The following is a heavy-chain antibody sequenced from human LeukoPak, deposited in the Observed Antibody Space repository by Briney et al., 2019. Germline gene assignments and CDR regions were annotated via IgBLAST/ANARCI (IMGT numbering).Heavy chain of an antibody. V-gene: IGHV3-21*01. Sequence: GGSLRLSCAASGFTFSSYSMNWVRQAPGKGLEWVSSISSSSSYIYYADSVKGRFTISRDNAKNSLYLQMNSLRAENTAVYYCARDYYYDSSGYPLNPDAFDIWGQGTMVTVSS. J-gene: IGHJ3*02. CDR1: GFTFSSYS. D-gene: IGHD3-22*01. CDR2: ISSSSSYI. CDR3: ARDYYYDSSGYPLNPDAFDI.